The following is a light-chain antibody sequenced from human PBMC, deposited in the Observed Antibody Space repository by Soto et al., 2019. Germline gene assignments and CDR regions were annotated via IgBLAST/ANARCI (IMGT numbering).Light chain of an antibody. J-gene: IGKJ2*01. V-gene: IGKV1-39*01. CDR2: AAS. CDR1: QSISNW. CDR3: QQSYSTLMYT. Sequence: DIQMTQSPSTLPASVGDRVTITCRASQSISNWLAWYQQKPGKAPKLLIYAASSLQSGVPSRFSGSGSGTDFTLTISSLQPEDFATYYCQQSYSTLMYTFGQGTKVDIK.